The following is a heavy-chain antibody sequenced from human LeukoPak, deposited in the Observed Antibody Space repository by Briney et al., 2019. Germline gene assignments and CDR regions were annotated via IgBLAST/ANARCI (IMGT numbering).Heavy chain of an antibody. CDR2: IIGSGRTT. CDR1: GFTSSSYW. CDR3: VREGRGIVGASAY. Sequence: GGSLRLSCAASGFTSSSYWMSWVRQAPGKGLEWVASIIGSGRTTMYADAVKGRFTISRDNSKNSLYLQMSSLIVDDTAVYYCVREGRGIVGASAYWGRGTLVAVSS. V-gene: IGHV3-23*01. D-gene: IGHD1-26*01. J-gene: IGHJ4*02.